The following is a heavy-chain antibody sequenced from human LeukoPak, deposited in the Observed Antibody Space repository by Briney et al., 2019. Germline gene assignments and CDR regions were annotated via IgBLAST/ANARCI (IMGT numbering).Heavy chain of an antibody. CDR2: IKQDGSEK. V-gene: IGHV3-7*01. CDR1: GFTLSSYW. Sequence: GGSLRLSCAASGFTLSSYWMSWVRQAPGKGLEWVANIKQDGSEKYYVDSVKGRFTISREHAKNSLYLQMNSLRAEDMALYYCARLRYNDFWSGHWKYYYYMDVWGKGTTVTISS. J-gene: IGHJ6*03. CDR3: ARLRYNDFWSGHWKYYYYMDV. D-gene: IGHD3-3*01.